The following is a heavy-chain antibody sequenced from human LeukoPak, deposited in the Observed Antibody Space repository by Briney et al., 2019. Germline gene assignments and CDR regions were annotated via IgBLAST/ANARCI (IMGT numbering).Heavy chain of an antibody. V-gene: IGHV1-2*02. CDR3: ARDGYGDYYYYYMDV. D-gene: IGHD4-17*01. Sequence: ASVKVSCKASGYTFTGYYMHCVRQAPGQGLEWMGWIDLNSGGTNYAQKFQGRVTMTRDTSISTAYMELSRLRSDDTAVYYCARDGYGDYYYYYMDVWGKGTTVTVSS. CDR1: GYTFTGYY. J-gene: IGHJ6*03. CDR2: IDLNSGGT.